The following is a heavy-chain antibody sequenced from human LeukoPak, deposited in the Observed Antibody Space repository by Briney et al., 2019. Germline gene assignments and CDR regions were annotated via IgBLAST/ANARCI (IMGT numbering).Heavy chain of an antibody. CDR1: GFTFINYG. CDR2: VRYDGSNT. D-gene: IGHD3-22*01. V-gene: IGHV3-30*02. J-gene: IGHJ4*02. Sequence: GGSLRLSCAASGFTFINYGMHWVRQAPGKGLEWMAFVRYDGSNTYYADSVKGRFTISRDNSKNTLYLQMNSLRAEDTAVYYCAKSYSSGYYSYYDYWGQGTLVTVSS. CDR3: AKSYSSGYYSYYDY.